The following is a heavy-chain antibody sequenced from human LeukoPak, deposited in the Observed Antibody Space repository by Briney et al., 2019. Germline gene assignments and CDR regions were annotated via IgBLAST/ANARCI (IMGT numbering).Heavy chain of an antibody. J-gene: IGHJ4*02. D-gene: IGHD1-26*01. V-gene: IGHV5-51*01. Sequence: RGEPLKISCQGSGNSFSRNWIGWVRQVPGKGLELMGIVHPSDSDTEYSPSFEGQVNISVDKSTRTAYLQWHSLKASDTAIYYCATAVLGGIYFDTWGQGTLVTVSS. CDR3: ATAVLGGIYFDT. CDR2: VHPSDSDT. CDR1: GNSFSRNW.